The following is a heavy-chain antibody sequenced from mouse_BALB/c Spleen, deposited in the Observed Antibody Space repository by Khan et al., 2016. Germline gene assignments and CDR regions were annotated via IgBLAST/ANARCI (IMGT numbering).Heavy chain of an antibody. CDR1: GFNIKDTY. CDR3: ARDYYGSRWYFDV. D-gene: IGHD1-1*01. J-gene: IGHJ1*01. Sequence: VQLKQSGAELVKPGASVKLSCTVSGFNIKDTYMYWVKQRPEQGLEWIGRIDPANGNSKYDPKFQGKATITADTSSNTAYLQLSSLTSEDTAVYYCARDYYGSRWYFDVLGAGTPVTVSS. CDR2: IDPANGNS. V-gene: IGHV14-3*02.